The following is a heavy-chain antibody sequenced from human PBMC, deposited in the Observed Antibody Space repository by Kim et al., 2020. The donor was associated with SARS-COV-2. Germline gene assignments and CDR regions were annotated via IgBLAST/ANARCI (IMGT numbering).Heavy chain of an antibody. CDR2: INPSGGST. J-gene: IGHJ4*02. Sequence: ASVKVSCKASGYTFTSYYMHWVRQAPGQGLEWMGIINPSGGSTSYAQKFQGRVTMTRDTSTSTVYMELSSLRSEDTAVYYCARDKTSRYCSSTSCYRWLDYWGQGTLVTVSS. CDR3: ARDKTSRYCSSTSCYRWLDY. CDR1: GYTFTSYY. D-gene: IGHD2-2*01. V-gene: IGHV1-46*01.